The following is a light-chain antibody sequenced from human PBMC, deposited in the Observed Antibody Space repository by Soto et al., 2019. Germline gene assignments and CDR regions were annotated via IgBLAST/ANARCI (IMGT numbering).Light chain of an antibody. Sequence: IQMTQSPSTLSGSVGDRVTITCQASQDITNYLNWYQQKPGKAPKLLISDASNLETGVPSRFSGSGSGTDFTFTISSLQPEDIATYYCQQTFITPITFGQGTRLEIK. V-gene: IGKV1-33*01. CDR3: QQTFITPIT. J-gene: IGKJ5*01. CDR2: DAS. CDR1: QDITNY.